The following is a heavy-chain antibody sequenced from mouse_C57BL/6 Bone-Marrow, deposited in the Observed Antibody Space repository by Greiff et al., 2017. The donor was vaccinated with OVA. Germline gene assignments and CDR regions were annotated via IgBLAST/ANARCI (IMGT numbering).Heavy chain of an antibody. J-gene: IGHJ3*01. CDR3: ARSPYYYASSSGAY. D-gene: IGHD1-1*01. Sequence: VQLQQPGAELVRPGTSVKLSCKASGYTFTSYWMHWVKQRPGQGLEWIGVIDPSDSYTNYNQKFKGKATLTVDTSSSTAYMQLSSLTSEDSAVYYCARSPYYYASSSGAYWGQGTLVTVSA. CDR2: IDPSDSYT. V-gene: IGHV1-59*01. CDR1: GYTFTSYW.